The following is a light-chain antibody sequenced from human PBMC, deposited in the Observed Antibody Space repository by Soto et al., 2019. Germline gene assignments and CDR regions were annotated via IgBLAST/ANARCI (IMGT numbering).Light chain of an antibody. CDR2: DAS. V-gene: IGKV1-5*01. J-gene: IGKJ1*01. CDR1: QSISSW. Sequence: DIQMTQSPSILSAIVGDRVTITCRASQSISSWLAWYQQKPGKAPKLLIYDASSLESGVPSRFSGSGSGTEFTLTISSLQPDDFATYYCQQYNSYPWTFGQGTKVDIK. CDR3: QQYNSYPWT.